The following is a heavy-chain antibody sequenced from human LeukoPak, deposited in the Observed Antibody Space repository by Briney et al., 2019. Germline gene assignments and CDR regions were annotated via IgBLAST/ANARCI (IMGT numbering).Heavy chain of an antibody. V-gene: IGHV4-4*07. Sequence: SETLSLTCTVSGGSISSYYWSWIRQPAGKGLEWIGRIYTSGSTNYNPSLKSRVTMSVDTSKNQFSLKLSSVNAADTAVYYCGRVLELEFGELRRGDAFDIWGKGTMVTVSS. CDR2: IYTSGST. CDR3: GRVLELEFGELRRGDAFDI. J-gene: IGHJ3*02. CDR1: GGSISSYY. D-gene: IGHD3-10*01.